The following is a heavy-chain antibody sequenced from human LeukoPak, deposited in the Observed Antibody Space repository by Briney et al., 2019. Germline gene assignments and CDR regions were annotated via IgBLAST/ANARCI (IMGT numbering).Heavy chain of an antibody. D-gene: IGHD3-10*01. CDR1: GGSISSRNW. CDR2: INHSGST. Sequence: SGTLSLTCAVSGGSISSRNWWSWVRQPPGKGLEWIGEINHSGSTNYNPSLKSRVTISPDTSKKQFSLKLSSVTAADTAVYYCARRLPSYYYGSGSYLVGWFDPWGQGTLVTVSS. J-gene: IGHJ5*02. V-gene: IGHV4-4*02. CDR3: ARRLPSYYYGSGSYLVGWFDP.